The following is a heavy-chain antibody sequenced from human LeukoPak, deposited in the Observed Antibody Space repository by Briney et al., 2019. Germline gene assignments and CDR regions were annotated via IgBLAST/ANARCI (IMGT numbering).Heavy chain of an antibody. Sequence: GGSLRLSCAASGFTFSSYGMHWVRQAPGKGLEWVAFIRYDGSNKYYADSVKGRFTISRDNSKNTLYLQMNSLRAEDTAVYYCAKDCSSTSCYGIDYWGQGTLVTVSS. V-gene: IGHV3-30*02. D-gene: IGHD2-2*01. CDR2: IRYDGSNK. J-gene: IGHJ4*02. CDR3: AKDCSSTSCYGIDY. CDR1: GFTFSSYG.